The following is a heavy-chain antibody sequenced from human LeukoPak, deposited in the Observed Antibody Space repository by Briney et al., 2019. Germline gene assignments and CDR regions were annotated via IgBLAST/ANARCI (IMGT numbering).Heavy chain of an antibody. J-gene: IGHJ4*02. CDR2: ISGSGGST. Sequence: QAGGSLRLSCAGSAFTFSSYAMRWVRQAPGKGLEWVSAISGSGGSTYYADSVKGRFTISRDNSKNTLYLQMDSLRAEDTAVYYCAKDPYDSSGYYWDYFDYWGQGTLVTVSS. CDR3: AKDPYDSSGYYWDYFDY. D-gene: IGHD3-22*01. CDR1: AFTFSSYA. V-gene: IGHV3-23*01.